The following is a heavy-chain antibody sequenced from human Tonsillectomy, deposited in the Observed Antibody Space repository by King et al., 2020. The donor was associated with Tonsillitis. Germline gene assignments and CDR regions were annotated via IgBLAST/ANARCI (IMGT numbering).Heavy chain of an antibody. D-gene: IGHD5-24*01. Sequence: VQLVESGGGLIQPGGSLRLSCAASGFTVSSNYMSWVRQAPGKGLEWVSIIYSGGDSYYADSVKGRFTISRDNSKNTLYLQMNSLRAEDTAVYYCARGLGVEMATNGDYWGQGTLVTVSS. V-gene: IGHV3-53*01. CDR1: GFTVSSNY. J-gene: IGHJ4*02. CDR3: ARGLGVEMATNGDY. CDR2: IYSGGDS.